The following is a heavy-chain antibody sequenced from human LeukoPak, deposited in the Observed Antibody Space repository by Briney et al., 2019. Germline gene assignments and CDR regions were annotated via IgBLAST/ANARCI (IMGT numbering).Heavy chain of an antibody. CDR3: AKDRSPYYYGSGSYND. V-gene: IGHV3-23*01. D-gene: IGHD3-10*01. Sequence: GGSLRLSCAASGFTFSSYSMNWVRQAPGKGLEWVSAISGSGGSTYYADSVKGRFTISRDNSKNTLYLQMNSLRAEDTAVYYCAKDRSPYYYGSGSYNDWGQGTLVTVSS. J-gene: IGHJ4*02. CDR1: GFTFSSYS. CDR2: ISGSGGST.